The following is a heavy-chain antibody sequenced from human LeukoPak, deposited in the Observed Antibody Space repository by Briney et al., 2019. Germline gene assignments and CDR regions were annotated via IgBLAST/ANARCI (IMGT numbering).Heavy chain of an antibody. CDR3: AVRSPTYYDILTGSYGMDV. Sequence: AASVKVSCKASGYTFTSYDISWVRQATGQGLEWMGWMNPNSGNTGYAQKFQGRVTMTRNTSISTAYMELSSLRSEDTAVYYCAVRSPTYYDILTGSYGMDVWGQGTTVTVSS. D-gene: IGHD3-9*01. J-gene: IGHJ6*02. CDR1: GYTFTSYD. CDR2: MNPNSGNT. V-gene: IGHV1-8*01.